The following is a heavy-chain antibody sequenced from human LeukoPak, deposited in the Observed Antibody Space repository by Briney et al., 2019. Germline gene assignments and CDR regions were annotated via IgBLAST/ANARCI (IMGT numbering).Heavy chain of an antibody. Sequence: GESLKISCKGSGYGFTNYWIGWVRQMPGKGLEWMWIIYPGDSETRYSRSFQGQVTISADKSISTAHLQWSSLKASDTAMYYCARRRDLYSGSYYPFDYWGQGTLVTVSS. CDR2: IYPGDSET. CDR3: ARRRDLYSGSYYPFDY. J-gene: IGHJ4*02. CDR1: GYGFTNYW. V-gene: IGHV5-51*01. D-gene: IGHD1-26*01.